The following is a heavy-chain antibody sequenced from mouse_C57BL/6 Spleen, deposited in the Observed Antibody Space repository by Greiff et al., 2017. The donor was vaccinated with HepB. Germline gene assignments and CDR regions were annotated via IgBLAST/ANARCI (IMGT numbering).Heavy chain of an antibody. D-gene: IGHD2-2*01. CDR3: ARSYGYDRGFDY. CDR1: GFTFSDYG. Sequence: EVMLVESGGGLVKPGGSLKLSCAASGFTFSDYGMHWVRQAPEKGLEWVAYISSGSSTIYYADTVKGRFTISRDNAKNTLFLQMTSLRSEDTAMYYCARSYGYDRGFDYWGQGTTLTVSS. J-gene: IGHJ2*01. V-gene: IGHV5-17*01. CDR2: ISSGSSTI.